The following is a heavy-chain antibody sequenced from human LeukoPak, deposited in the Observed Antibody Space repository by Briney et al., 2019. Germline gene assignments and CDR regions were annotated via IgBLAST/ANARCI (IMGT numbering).Heavy chain of an antibody. D-gene: IGHD1-1*01. CDR1: GFAFSSYA. CDR2: ISGSGAST. Sequence: PGGSLRLSCAASGFAFSSYAMGWVRQAPGKGLEWVSGISGSGASTYYADSVKGRFTISRDNSKNTLYVQMNSLRAEDTAVYYCAIHWIQLGYWGQGTLVTVSS. V-gene: IGHV3-23*01. J-gene: IGHJ4*02. CDR3: AIHWIQLGY.